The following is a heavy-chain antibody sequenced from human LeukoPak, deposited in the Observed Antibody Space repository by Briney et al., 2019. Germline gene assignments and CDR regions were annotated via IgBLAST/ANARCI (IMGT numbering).Heavy chain of an antibody. CDR2: ISAYNGNT. CDR1: GYTFTSYG. CDR3: AGETPLSGYSYGYGGYYYYYMDV. V-gene: IGHV1-18*01. D-gene: IGHD5-18*01. Sequence: ASVKVSCKASGYTFTSYGISWVRQAPGQGLEWMGWISAYNGNTNYAQKLQGRVTMTTDTSTSTAYMELRSLRSDDTAVYYCAGETPLSGYSYGYGGYYYYYMDVWGKGTTVTVSS. J-gene: IGHJ6*03.